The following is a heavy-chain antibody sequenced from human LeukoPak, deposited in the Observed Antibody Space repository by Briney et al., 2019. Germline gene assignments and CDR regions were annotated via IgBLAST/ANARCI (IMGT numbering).Heavy chain of an antibody. Sequence: PSETLSLTCAVSGGSISSTNWWSWVRQPPGKGLEWIGEIYRSGTTNYKPSLKSRVTISLDKSRNHFSLKLTSVTAADSAVYYCARRSPYSTGWSSYFDCWGQGALVTVSS. CDR3: ARRSPYSTGWSSYFDC. J-gene: IGHJ4*02. CDR2: IYRSGTT. D-gene: IGHD6-19*01. V-gene: IGHV4-4*02. CDR1: GGSISSTNW.